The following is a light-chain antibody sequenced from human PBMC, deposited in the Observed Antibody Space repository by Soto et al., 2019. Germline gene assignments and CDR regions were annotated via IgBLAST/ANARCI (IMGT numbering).Light chain of an antibody. CDR2: GAS. J-gene: IGKJ1*01. V-gene: IGKV3-15*01. CDR1: QSLSTN. CDR3: QQYSSYSWT. Sequence: EIVMTQSPATLSVSPGERATLSCRASQSLSTNLAWYQQKPGQAPRLLIYGASTTATGIPARFSGSGSGTEFTLTISSLQSEDFAVYYCQQYSSYSWTFGQGTKVDIK.